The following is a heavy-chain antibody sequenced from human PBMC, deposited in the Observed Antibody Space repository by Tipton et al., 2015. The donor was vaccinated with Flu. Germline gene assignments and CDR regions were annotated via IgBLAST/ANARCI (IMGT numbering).Heavy chain of an antibody. CDR3: ARHRRVLLGAAAGAPDY. J-gene: IGHJ4*02. Sequence: VQLVQSGAEVKKPGESLKISCKGSGYSFTSYWIGWVRQVPGKGLEWMGIIYPGDSDTRYSPSFQGQVTISADKAISTAYLQWSRLKASDTVMYYCARHRRVLLGAAAGAPDYWGQGTLVTVSS. CDR2: IYPGDSDT. D-gene: IGHD6-13*01. V-gene: IGHV5-51*01. CDR1: GYSFTSYW.